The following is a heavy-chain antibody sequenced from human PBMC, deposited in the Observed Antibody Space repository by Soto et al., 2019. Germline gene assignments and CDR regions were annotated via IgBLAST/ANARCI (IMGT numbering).Heavy chain of an antibody. D-gene: IGHD3-10*01. J-gene: IGHJ4*02. V-gene: IGHV4-34*01. CDR1: GGSFSGYY. CDR2: IEHNGNN. Sequence: SETLSLTCAVYGGSFSGYYWSWIRQPPGKGLEWIGEIEHNGNNNINPSLKSRVTMSVDTSKNQISLTLTSVTAADTAVYYCARDFRYFPYWGQGTLVTVSS. CDR3: ARDFRYFPY.